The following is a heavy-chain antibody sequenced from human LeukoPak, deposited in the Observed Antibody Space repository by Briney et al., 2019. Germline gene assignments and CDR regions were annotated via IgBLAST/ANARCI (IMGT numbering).Heavy chain of an antibody. CDR1: GFTFRTYG. V-gene: IGHV3-33*01. CDR2: IWNDGSNK. CDR3: ARGGIAAADIDY. D-gene: IGHD6-13*01. Sequence: GGSLRLSCAASGFTFRTYGMHWVRQAPGKGLEWVAVIWNDGSNKYYADSVKGRFTISRDISKNTLHLQMNSLRAEDTAIYYCARGGIAAADIDYWGQGTLVTVSS. J-gene: IGHJ4*02.